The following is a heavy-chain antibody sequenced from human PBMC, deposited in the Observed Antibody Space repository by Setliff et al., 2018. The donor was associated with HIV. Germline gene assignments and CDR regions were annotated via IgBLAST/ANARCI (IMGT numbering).Heavy chain of an antibody. V-gene: IGHV5-51*01. CDR3: ARFYGSYDVGGFDI. Sequence: PGESLKISCKGSGYSFITYWIGWMRQRPGKGLEWMGIMNPDGSNTRYSPSFQGQVTISVDESISTAYLQWSSLKASDTAFYYCARFYGSYDVGGFDIWGQGTKVTVSS. CDR1: GYSFITYW. J-gene: IGHJ3*02. D-gene: IGHD3-16*01. CDR2: MNPDGSNT.